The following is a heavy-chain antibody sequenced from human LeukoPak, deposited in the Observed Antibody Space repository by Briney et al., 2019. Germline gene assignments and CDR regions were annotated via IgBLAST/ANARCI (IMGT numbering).Heavy chain of an antibody. CDR2: VSWNSGNI. V-gene: IGHV3-9*01. J-gene: IGHJ4*02. D-gene: IGHD6-13*01. CDR1: GFTFADYA. CDR3: TKSPRWAAAPDY. Sequence: GGSLRLSCAASGFTFADYAMQWVRHAPGKGLEWVSGVSWNSGNIGYAESVKGRFTISRDNAKNSLYLQMNSLRAEDTALYYCTKSPRWAAAPDYWGRGTLVTVSS.